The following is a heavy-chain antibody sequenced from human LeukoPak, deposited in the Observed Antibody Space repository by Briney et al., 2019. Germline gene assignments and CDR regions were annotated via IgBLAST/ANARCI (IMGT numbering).Heavy chain of an antibody. J-gene: IGHJ4*02. CDR1: GYTFTSYS. D-gene: IGHD6-19*01. Sequence: ASVKVSCKASGYTFTSYSVTWVRQAPDQRLEWVGWINTYNGNTNYVQSLQGRVTMITDAFTNTAYMELRDLRSDDTAVYYCARSSGIMGPTTPDYWGQGTLVAVSS. V-gene: IGHV1-18*01. CDR3: ARSSGIMGPTTPDY. CDR2: INTYNGNT.